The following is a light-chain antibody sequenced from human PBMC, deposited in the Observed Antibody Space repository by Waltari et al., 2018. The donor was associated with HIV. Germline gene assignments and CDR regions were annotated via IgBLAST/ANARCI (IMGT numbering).Light chain of an antibody. CDR3: CSYAGSYAFV. V-gene: IGLV2-11*01. CDR1: SSDVGGYDY. CDR2: DVS. Sequence: QSALTQPRSVSGSPGQSVTISCTGTSSDVGGYDYVSWYQQHPGTAPKLMIYDVSKRPSGVPDRFFGSKSGYTASLTISGLQAEDEADYYCCSYAGSYAFVFGTGTKVTVL. J-gene: IGLJ1*01.